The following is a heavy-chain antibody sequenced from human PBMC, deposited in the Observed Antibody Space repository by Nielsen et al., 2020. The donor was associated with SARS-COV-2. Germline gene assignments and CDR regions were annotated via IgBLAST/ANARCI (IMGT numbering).Heavy chain of an antibody. CDR2: IYYSGST. D-gene: IGHD3-3*01. V-gene: IGHV4-39*01. Sequence: WIRQPPGKGLEWIGNIYYSGSTYYNPSLKSRVTISVDTSKNQFSLKLSSVTAADTAVYYCARSIFGVVDLYYYYYYYMDVWGKGTTVTVSS. CDR3: ARSIFGVVDLYYYYYYYMDV. J-gene: IGHJ6*03.